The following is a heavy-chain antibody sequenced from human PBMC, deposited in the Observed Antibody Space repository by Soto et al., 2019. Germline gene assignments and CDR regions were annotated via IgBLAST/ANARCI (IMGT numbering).Heavy chain of an antibody. CDR1: GGSISRSSYY. CDR2: IYYSGST. J-gene: IGHJ6*03. Sequence: SETLSLTCTVSGGSISRSSYYWGWIRQPPGKGLEGIGSIYYSGSTYYNPSLKSRVTISVDTSKNQFSLKLSSVTAADTAVYYRARVSPLGYCSSTSCIKTPHYYYYMDVWGKGTTVT. CDR3: ARVSPLGYCSSTSCIKTPHYYYYMDV. V-gene: IGHV4-39*01. D-gene: IGHD2-2*01.